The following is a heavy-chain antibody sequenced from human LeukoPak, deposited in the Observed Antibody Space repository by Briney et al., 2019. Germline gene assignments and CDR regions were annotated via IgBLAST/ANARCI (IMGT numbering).Heavy chain of an antibody. Sequence: GGSLRLSCAASGFTVSSNYMSWVRQAPGEGLEWVSVIYRGGSPYYADSVKGRFTISRDNSKNTLYLQMDSLRVEDTAVYYCAREIYCSASSCTGGVFDIWGQGTMVTVSS. CDR2: IYRGGSP. CDR1: GFTVSSNY. V-gene: IGHV3-53*01. D-gene: IGHD2-15*01. J-gene: IGHJ3*02. CDR3: AREIYCSASSCTGGVFDI.